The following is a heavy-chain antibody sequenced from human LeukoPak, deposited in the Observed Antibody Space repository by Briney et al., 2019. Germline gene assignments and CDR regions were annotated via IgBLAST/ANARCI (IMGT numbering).Heavy chain of an antibody. CDR1: GFTFSSYV. V-gene: IGHV3-64D*06. CDR3: GGSPDY. J-gene: IGHJ4*02. D-gene: IGHD3-10*01. CDR2: ISSNGGST. Sequence: GGSLRLSCSASGFTFSSYVMHWVRQAPGKGLEYVSVISSNGGSTYYADSVKGRFTISRDNSKNTLYLQMSSLGTEDTAVYYCGGSPDYWGQGTLVTVSS.